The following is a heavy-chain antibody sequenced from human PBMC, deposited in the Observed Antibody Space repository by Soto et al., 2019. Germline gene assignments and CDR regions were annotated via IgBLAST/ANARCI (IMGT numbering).Heavy chain of an antibody. CDR3: KWDLESSDP. D-gene: IGHD1-26*01. V-gene: IGHV3-15*01. CDR1: GFTFSNAW. Sequence: GGSLRLSCAASGFTFSNAWMSWVRQAPGKGLEWVGRIRSKTDGGTTDYAAPVKGRFTISRDDSKDTLYLQMNSLKTEDTAVYYCKWDLESSDPWGQGTLVTVSS. J-gene: IGHJ5*02. CDR2: IRSKTDGGTT.